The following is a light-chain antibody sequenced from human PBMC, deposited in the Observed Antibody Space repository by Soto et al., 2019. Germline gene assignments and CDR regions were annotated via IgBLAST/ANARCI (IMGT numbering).Light chain of an antibody. Sequence: EIVMTQSPATLSVSPGERATLSCRASQSVNSNLAWYRQKPGQAPRLLIYGASTRATGITARFSGSGSGTEFTLTLNSRQPEDFAVYYCQQYNEWPPLTFGGGTKVEIK. J-gene: IGKJ4*01. CDR1: QSVNSN. CDR3: QQYNEWPPLT. V-gene: IGKV3-15*01. CDR2: GAS.